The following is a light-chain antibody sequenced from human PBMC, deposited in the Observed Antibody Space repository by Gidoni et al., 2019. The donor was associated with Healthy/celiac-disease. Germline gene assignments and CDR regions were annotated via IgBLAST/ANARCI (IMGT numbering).Light chain of an antibody. CDR2: WAS. CDR3: QQYYSTPT. Sequence: DIVMTQSQYSLAVSLGERATINCKSSQSVLYSSNNKNYLAWYQQKPGQPPKLLIYWASTRESGVPDRFSGSGSGTDFTLTISSLQAEDVAVYYCQQYYSTPTFGGGTKVEIK. CDR1: QSVLYSSNNKNY. V-gene: IGKV4-1*01. J-gene: IGKJ4*01.